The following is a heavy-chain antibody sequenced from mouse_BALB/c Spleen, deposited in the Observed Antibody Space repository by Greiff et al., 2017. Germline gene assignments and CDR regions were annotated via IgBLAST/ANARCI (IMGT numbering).Heavy chain of an antibody. V-gene: IGHV2-6-7*01. CDR3: AREGDDYLAWFAY. Sequence: VKLMESGPGLVAPSQSLSITCTVSGFSLTGYGVNWVRQPPGKGLEWLGMIWGDGSTDYNSALKSRLSISKDNSKSQVFLKMNSLQTDDTARYYCAREGDDYLAWFAYWGQGTLVTVSA. CDR2: IWGDGST. D-gene: IGHD2-4*01. CDR1: GFSLTGYG. J-gene: IGHJ3*01.